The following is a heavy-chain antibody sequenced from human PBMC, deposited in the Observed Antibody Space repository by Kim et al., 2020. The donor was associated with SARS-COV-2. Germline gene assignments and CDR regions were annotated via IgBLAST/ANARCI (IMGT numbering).Heavy chain of an antibody. Sequence: SETLSLTCTVSGGSISSGDYYWSWIRQPPGKGLEWIGYIYYSGSTYYNPSLKSRVTISVDTSKNQFSLKLSSVTAADTAVYYCARARYYDYIWGSYRLRNDAFDIWGQGTMVTVSS. V-gene: IGHV4-30-4*01. CDR2: IYYSGST. J-gene: IGHJ3*02. CDR3: ARARYYDYIWGSYRLRNDAFDI. CDR1: GGSISSGDYY. D-gene: IGHD3-16*02.